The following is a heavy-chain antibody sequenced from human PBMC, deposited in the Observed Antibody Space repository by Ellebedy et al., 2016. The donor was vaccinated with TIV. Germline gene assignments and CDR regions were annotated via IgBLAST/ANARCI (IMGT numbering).Heavy chain of an antibody. J-gene: IGHJ6*02. V-gene: IGHV3-11*01. D-gene: IGHD2-15*01. CDR2: ISSGGSTI. Sequence: GESLKISCAASGFTFSDYYMSWIRQAPGKGLEWVSYISSGGSTIYYADSVKGRFTISRDNAKNSLYLQMNSLRAEDTAVYYCASGAARGYYYYAMDVWGQGTTVTV. CDR1: GFTFSDYY. CDR3: ASGAARGYYYYAMDV.